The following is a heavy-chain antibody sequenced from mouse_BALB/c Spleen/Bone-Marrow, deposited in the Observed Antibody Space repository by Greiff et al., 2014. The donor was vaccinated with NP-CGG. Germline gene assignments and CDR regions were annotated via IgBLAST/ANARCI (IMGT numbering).Heavy chain of an antibody. J-gene: IGHJ4*01. CDR2: INPSNGGT. CDR1: GYTFTSYY. V-gene: IGHV1S81*02. D-gene: IGHD2-12*01. Sequence: VKLQESGAELVKPGASVKLSCKASGYTFTSYYMCWVKQRPGQGLEWIGEINPSNGGTNFNEKFKSKATLTVDKSSSTAYMSLSSLTSEDSAVYYCTRSRRAMDPWGQGTSVTVSS. CDR3: TRSRRAMDP.